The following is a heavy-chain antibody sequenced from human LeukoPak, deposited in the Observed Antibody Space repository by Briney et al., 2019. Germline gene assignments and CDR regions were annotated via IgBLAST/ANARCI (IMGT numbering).Heavy chain of an antibody. J-gene: IGHJ4*02. D-gene: IGHD6-19*01. CDR3: ARYRAAGYSSGWLDY. Sequence: GGSLRLSCAASGFTFSSYGMHWVRQAPGKGLEWVAVIWYDGSNKYYADSVKGRFTISRDNSKNTLYLQMNSLRAEDTAVYYCARYRAAGYSSGWLDYWGQGTLVTVSS. CDR1: GFTFSSYG. CDR2: IWYDGSNK. V-gene: IGHV3-33*01.